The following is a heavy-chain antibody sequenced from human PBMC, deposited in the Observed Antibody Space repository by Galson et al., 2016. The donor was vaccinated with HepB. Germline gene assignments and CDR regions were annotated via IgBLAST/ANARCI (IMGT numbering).Heavy chain of an antibody. Sequence: SLRLSCAASGFIFSRYNINWVRQGPGKGLEWVSYISSDSSSISYADSVKGRLTISRDNAKNLVYLQMNSLRDEDTAVYYCAREDYYYMAVWGKGTTVTVSS. CDR3: AREDYYYMAV. CDR1: GFIFSRYN. J-gene: IGHJ6*03. CDR2: ISSDSSSI. V-gene: IGHV3-48*02.